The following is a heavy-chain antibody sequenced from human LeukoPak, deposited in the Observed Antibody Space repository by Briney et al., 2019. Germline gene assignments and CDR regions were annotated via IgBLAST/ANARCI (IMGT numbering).Heavy chain of an antibody. CDR2: IYTSGST. J-gene: IGHJ5*02. V-gene: IGHV4-4*07. D-gene: IGHD6-13*01. Sequence: SDTLSLTCTVSGGSISSYYWSWIRQPAGKGLEWIGRIYTSGSTNYNPSLKSRVTMSVDTSKNQFSLKLSSVTAADTAVYYCARKAAAGNWFDPWGQGTLVTVSS. CDR3: ARKAAAGNWFDP. CDR1: GGSISSYY.